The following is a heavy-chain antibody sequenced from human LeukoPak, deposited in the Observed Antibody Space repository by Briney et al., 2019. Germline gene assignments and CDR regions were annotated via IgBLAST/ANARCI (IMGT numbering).Heavy chain of an antibody. CDR3: ARGGGLDV. J-gene: IGHJ6*02. CDR1: GGSISSSSYY. Sequence: SETLSLTCTVSGGSISSSSYYWSWIRQPPGKGLEWIGYIYYSGSTNYNPSLKSRVTISVDTSKNQFSLKLSSVTAADTAVHFCARGGGLDVWGQGATVTVSS. CDR2: IYYSGST. V-gene: IGHV4-61*01. D-gene: IGHD3-16*01.